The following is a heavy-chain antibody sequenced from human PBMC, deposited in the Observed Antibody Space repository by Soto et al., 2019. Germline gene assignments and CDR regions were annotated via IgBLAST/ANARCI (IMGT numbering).Heavy chain of an antibody. Sequence: QVQLVQSGAEVKKPGASVKVSCKASGYTFTSYYISWVRQAPGKGLDWMGWISAYNGNTNYAQKLQGRVTMTTDTSTSTAYRELRRLRSDDTAVYYWARDTPPADYWGQGTLVTVSS. J-gene: IGHJ4*02. V-gene: IGHV1-18*01. CDR1: GYTFTSYY. CDR3: ARDTPPADY. CDR2: ISAYNGNT.